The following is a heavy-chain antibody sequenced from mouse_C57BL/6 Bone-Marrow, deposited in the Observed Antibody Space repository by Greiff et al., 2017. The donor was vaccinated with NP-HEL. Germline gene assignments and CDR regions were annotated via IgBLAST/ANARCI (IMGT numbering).Heavy chain of an antibody. D-gene: IGHD1-1*01. J-gene: IGHJ3*01. CDR1: GYTFTSYW. CDR3: ARSPGSSYPSWFAY. CDR2: IDPSDSYT. V-gene: IGHV1-69*01. Sequence: VQLQQPGAELVMPGASVKLSCKASGYTFTSYWMHWVKQRPGQGLEWIGEIDPSDSYTNYNQKFKGKSTLTVDKSSSTAYMQLSSLTSEDSAVYYCARSPGSSYPSWFAYWGQGTLVTVSA.